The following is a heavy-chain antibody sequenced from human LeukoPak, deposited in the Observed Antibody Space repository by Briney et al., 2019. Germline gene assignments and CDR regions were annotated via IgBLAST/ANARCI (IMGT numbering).Heavy chain of an antibody. CDR2: INHSGST. J-gene: IGHJ4*02. V-gene: IGHV4-34*01. CDR1: GGSFSGYY. CDR3: ARGHLYVAGSEIDY. D-gene: IGHD6-19*01. Sequence: SETLSLTCAVYGGSFSGYYWSWIRQPPGKGLEGIGEINHSGSTNYNPSLKSRVPISVDTSKNQFSLKLSSVTAADTAVYYCARGHLYVAGSEIDYWGQGTLVTVSS.